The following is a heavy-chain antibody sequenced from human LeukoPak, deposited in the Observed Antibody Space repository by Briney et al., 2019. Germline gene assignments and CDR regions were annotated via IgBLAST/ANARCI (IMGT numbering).Heavy chain of an antibody. CDR2: IYYSGTP. Sequence: SETLSLTGTVSGGSISTYYWSWTRQAPGKGLEWIGNIYYSGTPNSNPSLKSRVTISLDTATSQFSLKLSSVTAADTAIYYCARRRPRISYGFPYYFDYWGQGILVTVSS. V-gene: IGHV4-59*08. CDR1: GGSISTYY. J-gene: IGHJ4*02. CDR3: ARRRPRISYGFPYYFDY. D-gene: IGHD5-18*01.